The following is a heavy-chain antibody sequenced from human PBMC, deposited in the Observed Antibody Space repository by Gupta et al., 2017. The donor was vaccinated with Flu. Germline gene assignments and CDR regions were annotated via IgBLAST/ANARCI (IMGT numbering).Heavy chain of an antibody. CDR1: GFTFSDYA. D-gene: IGHD2-2*01. J-gene: IGHJ4*02. Sequence: EVQLLESGGGLVHPGGSLRLSCAASGFTFSDYAMSWVRQAPGKGLEWVSSISGSGVTTYYADSVKGRFTISRDNSKNTLYVQMNSLRAEDTAVYYCAKDPEYQLLLGCDYWGQGTLVTVSS. CDR2: ISGSGVTT. CDR3: AKDPEYQLLLGCDY. V-gene: IGHV3-23*01.